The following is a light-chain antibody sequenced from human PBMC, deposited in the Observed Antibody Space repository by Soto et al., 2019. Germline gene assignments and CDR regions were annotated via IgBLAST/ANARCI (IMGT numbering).Light chain of an antibody. CDR1: QSLLHSSGRYY. J-gene: IGKJ4*01. V-gene: IGKV2-28*01. Sequence: DIVLTQSPLSLPVTPGEPASISCRSSQSLLHSSGRYYLDWYLQKPGQSPQLLIYLGSHRASGVPDRFSGSGLGTDFTLTISRVEAEDVGIYYCIQALQTPFTFGGGTRAEIK. CDR3: IQALQTPFT. CDR2: LGS.